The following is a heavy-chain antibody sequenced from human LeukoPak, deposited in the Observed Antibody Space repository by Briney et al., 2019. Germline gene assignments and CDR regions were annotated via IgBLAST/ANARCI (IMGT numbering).Heavy chain of an antibody. J-gene: IGHJ4*02. V-gene: IGHV4-61*05. Sequence: SETLSLTCTVSGGYMSSTSYYWGWIRQPPGKGLEWIGYIYYSGSTNYNPSLKSRVTISVDTSKNQFSLKLSSVTAADTAVYYCARVETAAGIDYWGQGTLVTVSS. CDR1: GGYMSSTSYY. D-gene: IGHD6-13*01. CDR3: ARVETAAGIDY. CDR2: IYYSGST.